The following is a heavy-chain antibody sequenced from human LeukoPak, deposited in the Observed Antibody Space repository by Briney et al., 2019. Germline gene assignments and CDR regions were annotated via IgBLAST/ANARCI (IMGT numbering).Heavy chain of an antibody. CDR2: IIPKRDGT. CDR3: AGSRAGGLSDC. J-gene: IGHJ4*02. CDR1: GYTFTDYY. V-gene: IGHV1-2*02. Sequence: ASVKVSCKASGYTFTDYYIHWVRQAPGQGREWLGWIIPKRDGTNYAQKFQGRVTMTRDTSTSTAYMEPSRLTPDDTAVYYCAGSRAGGLSDCWGQGNLVTVSS. D-gene: IGHD4-23*01.